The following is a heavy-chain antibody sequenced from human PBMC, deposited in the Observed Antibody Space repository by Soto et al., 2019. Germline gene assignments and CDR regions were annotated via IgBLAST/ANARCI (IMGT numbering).Heavy chain of an antibody. CDR1: GYTFTSYD. V-gene: IGHV1-8*01. CDR3: STLFSAEIVDY. CDR2: MNPNSGNT. Sequence: QVQLVQSGAEVKKPGASVKVSCKASGYTFTSYDINWVRQATGQGLEWMGWMNPNSGNTGYAQKFQGRVTMTRNTSISTAFMELTRLTSVPTAVYYRSTLFSAEIVDYRPPRPLVTVS. J-gene: IGHJ4*01.